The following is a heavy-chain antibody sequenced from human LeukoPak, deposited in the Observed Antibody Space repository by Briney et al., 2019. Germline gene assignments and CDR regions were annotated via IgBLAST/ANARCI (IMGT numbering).Heavy chain of an antibody. D-gene: IGHD3-3*01. CDR3: ARLDFWSGYLDY. J-gene: IGHJ4*02. CDR2: INHSGST. CDR1: GGSFSGYY. Sequence: SETLSLTCAVYGGSFSGYYWSWIRQPPGKGLEWIGEINHSGSTNYNPSLKSRVTISVDTSKNQFSLKPSSVTAADTAVYYCARLDFWSGYLDYWGQGTLVTVSS. V-gene: IGHV4-34*01.